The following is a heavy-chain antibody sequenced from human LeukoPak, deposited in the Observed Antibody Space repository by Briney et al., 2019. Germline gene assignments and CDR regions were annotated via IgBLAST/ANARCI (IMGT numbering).Heavy chain of an antibody. CDR3: ARDLGYCSSTSCYALYYFDY. D-gene: IGHD2-2*01. V-gene: IGHV1-2*02. J-gene: IGHJ4*02. CDR1: GYSFTSYY. Sequence: SVKVSCKASGYSFTSYYMHWVRQAPGQGLEWMGWINPNSGGTNYAQKFQGRVTMTRDTSISTAYMELSRLRSDDTAVYYCARDLGYCSSTSCYALYYFDYWGQGTLVTVSS. CDR2: INPNSGGT.